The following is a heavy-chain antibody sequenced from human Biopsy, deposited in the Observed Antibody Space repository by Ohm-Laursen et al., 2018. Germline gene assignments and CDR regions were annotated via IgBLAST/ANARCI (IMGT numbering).Heavy chain of an antibody. V-gene: IGHV3-21*01. D-gene: IGHD3-10*01. J-gene: IGHJ6*02. CDR2: ISSSSDNI. CDR3: ARSRGSSGIATIYYYGMDV. CDR1: GFTFGSYW. Sequence: SLRLSCAASGFTFGSYWMTWVRQAPGKGLEWVSTISSSSDNIYYVDSVKGRFTISRDNAKNSLYLQMNSLRAEDTAVYYCARSRGSSGIATIYYYGMDVWGQGTTVTVSS.